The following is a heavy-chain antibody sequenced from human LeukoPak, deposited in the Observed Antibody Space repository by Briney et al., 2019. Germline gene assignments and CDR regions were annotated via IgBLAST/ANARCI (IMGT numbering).Heavy chain of an antibody. CDR3: ARVKPYGMDV. J-gene: IGHJ6*02. CDR2: IYYSGST. CDR1: GGSISSHH. Sequence: PSETLSLTCTVSGGSISSHHWSWIRQPPGKGLEWIGYIYYSGSTNYNPSLKSRVTISVDTSKNQFSLKLSSVTAADTAVYYCARVKPYGMDVWGQGTTVTVSS. V-gene: IGHV4-59*11.